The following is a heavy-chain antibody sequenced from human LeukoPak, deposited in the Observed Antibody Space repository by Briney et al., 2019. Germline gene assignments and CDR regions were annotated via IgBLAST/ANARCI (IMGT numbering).Heavy chain of an antibody. D-gene: IGHD6-19*01. Sequence: SETLSLTCAVSGGSIGSSNWWSWVRQPPGKGLEWIGEIYHSGSTNYNPSLKSRVTISVDKSKNQFSLKLSSVTAADTAVYYCARWESSSGWTGRYDAFDIWGQGTMVTVSS. CDR1: GGSIGSSNW. CDR2: IYHSGST. J-gene: IGHJ3*02. CDR3: ARWESSSGWTGRYDAFDI. V-gene: IGHV4-4*02.